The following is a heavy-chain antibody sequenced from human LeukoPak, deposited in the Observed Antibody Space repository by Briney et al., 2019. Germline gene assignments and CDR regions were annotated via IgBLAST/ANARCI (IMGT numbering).Heavy chain of an antibody. J-gene: IGHJ5*01. CDR3: VNSGFDP. D-gene: IGHD3-10*01. Sequence: GGSLRLSCAASGFTFGSYGMHWVRQAPAKGLEWVSFIHYDGTNEYYADSVKGRFTISRDNFKNTLYLQMNDLRVEDTALYYCVNSGFDPWGQGTLVTVSS. CDR1: GFTFGSYG. CDR2: IHYDGTNE. V-gene: IGHV3-30*02.